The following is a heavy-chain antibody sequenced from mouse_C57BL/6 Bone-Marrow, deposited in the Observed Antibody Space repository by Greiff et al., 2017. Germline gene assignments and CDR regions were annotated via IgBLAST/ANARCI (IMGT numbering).Heavy chain of an antibody. CDR1: GYTFTSYW. J-gene: IGHJ2*01. Sequence: VQLQQPGAELVKPGASVKMSCKASGYTFTSYWITWVKQRPGQGLEWIGDIYPGSGSTNYNEKFKSKATLTVDTSSSTAYMQLSSLTSEDSAVYYCARTPITTVVEYYFDYWGQGTTLTVSS. CDR2: IYPGSGST. D-gene: IGHD1-1*01. CDR3: ARTPITTVVEYYFDY. V-gene: IGHV1-55*01.